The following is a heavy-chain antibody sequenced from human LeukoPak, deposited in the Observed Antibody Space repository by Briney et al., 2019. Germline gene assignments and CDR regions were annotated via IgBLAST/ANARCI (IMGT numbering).Heavy chain of an antibody. CDR1: GFPFSSYS. J-gene: IGHJ4*02. CDR2: ISSRSTYI. CDR3: VRDRGGGFREPLDY. D-gene: IGHD2-15*01. V-gene: IGHV3-21*01. Sequence: GGSLRLSCAASGFPFSSYSMNWVRQAPVKGLEWVSSISSRSTYIFYADSLKGRFTISRDDAKNSLYLQMNSLRAEDTAVYFCVRDRGGGFREPLDYWGQGALVTVSS.